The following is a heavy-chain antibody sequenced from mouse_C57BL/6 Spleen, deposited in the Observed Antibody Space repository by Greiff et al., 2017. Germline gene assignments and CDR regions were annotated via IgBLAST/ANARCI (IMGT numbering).Heavy chain of an antibody. CDR3: ARSGDYDESDY. Sequence: QVHVKQSGAELVKPGASVKISCKASGYAFSSYWMNWVKQRPGKGLEWIGQIYPGDGDTNYNGKFKGKATLTADKSSSTAYMQLSSLTSEDSAVYFCARSGDYDESDYWGQGTTLTVSS. CDR2: IYPGDGDT. J-gene: IGHJ2*01. D-gene: IGHD2-4*01. CDR1: GYAFSSYW. V-gene: IGHV1-80*01.